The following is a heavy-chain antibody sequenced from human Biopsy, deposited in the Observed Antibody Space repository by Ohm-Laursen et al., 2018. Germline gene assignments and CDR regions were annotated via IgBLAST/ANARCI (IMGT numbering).Heavy chain of an antibody. V-gene: IGHV4-59*07. D-gene: IGHD7-27*01. CDR3: ARLTGGPSY. Sequence: PSDTLSLTCPVSGGSIKSYYWNWIRQSPGKGLEWIGFIYYTGHTNYNPSLKSRATISVDTSKNQFSLKVISVTAADTAVYYCARLTGGPSYWGQGILVTVSS. J-gene: IGHJ4*02. CDR2: IYYTGHT. CDR1: GGSIKSYY.